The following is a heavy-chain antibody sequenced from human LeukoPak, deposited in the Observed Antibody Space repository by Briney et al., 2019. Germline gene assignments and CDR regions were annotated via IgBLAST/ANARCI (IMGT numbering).Heavy chain of an antibody. CDR1: GGSISSGSYY. J-gene: IGHJ3*02. V-gene: IGHV4-61*02. Sequence: PSETLSLTCTVSGGSISSGSYYWSWIRQPAGKGLEWIGRIYTSGSTNYNPSLKSRVTISVDTSKNQFSLKLSSVTAADTAVYYCARSRDYYDSNAFDIWGQGTMVTVSS. CDR3: ARSRDYYDSNAFDI. CDR2: IYTSGST. D-gene: IGHD3-22*01.